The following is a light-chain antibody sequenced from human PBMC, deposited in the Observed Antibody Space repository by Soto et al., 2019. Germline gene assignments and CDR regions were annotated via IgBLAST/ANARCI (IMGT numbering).Light chain of an antibody. Sequence: QSVLTQPRSVSGSPGQSVTISCTGTSSDVGAYNYVSWYQQHPGKAPKLIIYDVTERPSGVPDRFSASKSGNTASLTISGLQAEDEAAYYCCSYAGSQTWVFGGGTKLTVL. CDR1: SSDVGAYNY. CDR3: CSYAGSQTWV. CDR2: DVT. J-gene: IGLJ3*02. V-gene: IGLV2-11*01.